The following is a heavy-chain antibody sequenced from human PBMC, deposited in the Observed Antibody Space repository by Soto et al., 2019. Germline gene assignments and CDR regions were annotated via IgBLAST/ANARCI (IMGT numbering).Heavy chain of an antibody. V-gene: IGHV4-39*01. CDR2: IYYSGST. CDR3: ASRHYYDSSGYSKVYFDY. CDR1: GGSISSSSYY. Sequence: SETLSLTCTVSGGSISSSSYYWGWIRQPPGKGLEWIGSIYYSGSTYYNPSLKSRVTISVDTSKNQFSLKLSSVTAADTAVYYCASRHYYDSSGYSKVYFDYWGQGTLVTVSS. J-gene: IGHJ4*02. D-gene: IGHD3-22*01.